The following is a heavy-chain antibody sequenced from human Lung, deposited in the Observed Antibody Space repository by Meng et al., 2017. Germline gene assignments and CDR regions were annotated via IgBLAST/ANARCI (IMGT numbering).Heavy chain of an antibody. CDR2: IKSKPDGETI. D-gene: IGHD5-12*01. CDR3: SGHIDY. V-gene: IGHV3-15*01. J-gene: IGHJ4*02. Sequence: EGQLGGSGGGLVKPGGSLRLSCEGSGFTFSNAYMTWVRQVPGKRLEWVGRIKSKPDGETIDYAAPVKGRFTISRDDSKNTVYLQMNSLKTEDTAVYYCSGHIDYWGQGTLVTVSS. CDR1: GFTFSNAY.